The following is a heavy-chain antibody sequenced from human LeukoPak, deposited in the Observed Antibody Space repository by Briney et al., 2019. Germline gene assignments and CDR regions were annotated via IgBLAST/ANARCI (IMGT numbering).Heavy chain of an antibody. D-gene: IGHD1-26*01. CDR1: GGSFSAYS. J-gene: IGHJ5*02. CDR3: AKNGQSGFSFDP. V-gene: IGHV4-34*01. CDR2: INHSGST. Sequence: SETLSLTCAVYGGSFSAYSWSWIRQPPGKGLEWIGEINHSGSTNYNASLKSRLTISVDTSKNQFSLKLSSLTAADTAVYHCAKNGQSGFSFDPWGQGTLVTVSS.